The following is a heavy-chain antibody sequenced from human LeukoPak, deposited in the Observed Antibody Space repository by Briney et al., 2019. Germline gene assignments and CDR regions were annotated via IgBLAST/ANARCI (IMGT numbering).Heavy chain of an antibody. D-gene: IGHD6-13*01. CDR1: GGTFSSYA. CDR3: ARDPSSSWSYNWFDP. Sequence: SVKVSCKASGGTFSSYAISWVRQAPGQGLEWMGRIIPIFGTANYAQKFQGRVAITTDESTSTAYMELSSLRSEDTAVYYCARDPSSSWSYNWFDPWGQGTLVTVSS. CDR2: IIPIFGTA. J-gene: IGHJ5*02. V-gene: IGHV1-69*05.